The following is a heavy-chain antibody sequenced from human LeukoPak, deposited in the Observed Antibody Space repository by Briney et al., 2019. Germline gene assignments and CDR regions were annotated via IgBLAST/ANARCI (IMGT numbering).Heavy chain of an antibody. V-gene: IGHV3-23*01. CDR1: GFTFSSYA. Sequence: GGSLRLSCAASGFTFSSYAMSWVRQAPGKGLEWVSAISGSGGSTYYADSVKGRFAISRDNSKNTLYLQMNSLRAEDTAVYYCAKDLASYYDFWSGYDFDYWGQGTLVTVSS. CDR3: AKDLASYYDFWSGYDFDY. CDR2: ISGSGGST. J-gene: IGHJ4*02. D-gene: IGHD3-3*01.